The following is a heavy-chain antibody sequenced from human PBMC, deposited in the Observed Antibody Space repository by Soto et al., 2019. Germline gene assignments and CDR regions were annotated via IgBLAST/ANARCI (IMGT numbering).Heavy chain of an antibody. D-gene: IGHD3-22*01. Sequence: GGSLRLSCAASGFTFSSYWMSWVLQAPGKGLEWVANIKQDGSEKYYVDSVKGRFTISRDNAKNSLYLQMNSLRAEDTAVYYCARSHDSSCYYSFFDYWGQGTLVTVSS. CDR3: ARSHDSSCYYSFFDY. J-gene: IGHJ4*02. CDR1: GFTFSSYW. V-gene: IGHV3-7*01. CDR2: IKQDGSEK.